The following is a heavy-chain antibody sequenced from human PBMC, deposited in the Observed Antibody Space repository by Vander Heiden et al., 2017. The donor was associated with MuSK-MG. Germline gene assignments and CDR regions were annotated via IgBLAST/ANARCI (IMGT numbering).Heavy chain of an antibody. J-gene: IGHJ4*02. V-gene: IGHV3-23*01. CDR1: GFTFSTYV. CDR2: ISANGGST. Sequence: EVQLLESGGGLVQPGGSLRLSCAASGFTFSTYVMRWVRQPPGKGLEWVSSISANGGSTYYADSVKGRFTISKDNSKNTVYLQMNSLRAEDTAIYYCARGRASDWGQGTLVTVSS. CDR3: ARGRASD.